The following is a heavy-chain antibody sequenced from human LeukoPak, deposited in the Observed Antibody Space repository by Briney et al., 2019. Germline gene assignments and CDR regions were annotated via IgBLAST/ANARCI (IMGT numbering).Heavy chain of an antibody. J-gene: IGHJ4*02. Sequence: GGSLRLSCAASGFTFSSYAMHWVRQAPGKGLEWVAVISYDGSNKYYADSVKGRFTISRDYSKNTLYLQMNSLRAEDTAVYYCARDDSSSGTDYWGQGTLVTVSS. V-gene: IGHV3-30-3*01. CDR2: ISYDGSNK. CDR3: ARDDSSSGTDY. D-gene: IGHD6-19*01. CDR1: GFTFSSYA.